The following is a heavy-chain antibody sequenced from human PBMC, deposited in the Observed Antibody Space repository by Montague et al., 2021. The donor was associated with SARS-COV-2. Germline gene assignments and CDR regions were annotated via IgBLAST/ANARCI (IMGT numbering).Heavy chain of an antibody. CDR2: IYYSGTT. J-gene: IGHJ4*03. D-gene: IGHD3-22*01. V-gene: IGHV4-39*07. Sequence: SETLSLTCTVSGGSISSSSYYWSWIRQPPGKGLEWIGSIYYSGTTYHNPSLKSRVTISVDTSKNQFSLKLSSVTAADTAVYYCARGLFFPMVVVVIRGPFDVWGQGTLVTVSS. CDR3: ARGLFFPMVVVVIRGPFDV. CDR1: GGSISSSSYY.